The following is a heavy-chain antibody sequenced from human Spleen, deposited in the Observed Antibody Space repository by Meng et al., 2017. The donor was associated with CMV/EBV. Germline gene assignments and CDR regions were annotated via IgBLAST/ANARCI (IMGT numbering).Heavy chain of an antibody. CDR2: IDGDGATT. V-gene: IGHV3-74*01. Sequence: GESLKISCAASGFKFRDYWMHWVRQAPGKGPVWVSRIDGDGATTIYADSVKGRFTISRDNANNTVFLQMNSLRAEDTAVYYCARDGAHDYHYGLDVWGQGTPVTVSS. J-gene: IGHJ6*02. CDR1: GFKFRDYW. D-gene: IGHD4/OR15-4a*01. CDR3: ARDGAHDYHYGLDV.